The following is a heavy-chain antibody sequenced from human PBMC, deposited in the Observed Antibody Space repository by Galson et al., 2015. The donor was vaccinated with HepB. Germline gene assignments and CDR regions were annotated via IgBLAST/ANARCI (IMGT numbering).Heavy chain of an antibody. D-gene: IGHD3-16*01. V-gene: IGHV1-2*04. CDR2: INPNSGGT. J-gene: IGHJ3*02. Sequence: SVKVSCKASGYTFTGYYMHWVRQAPGQGLEWMGWINPNSGGTNYAQKFQGWVTMTRDTSISTVYMELSSLRSEDTAVYYCASTFVGAEAFDIWGQGTMVTVSS. CDR1: GYTFTGYY. CDR3: ASTFVGAEAFDI.